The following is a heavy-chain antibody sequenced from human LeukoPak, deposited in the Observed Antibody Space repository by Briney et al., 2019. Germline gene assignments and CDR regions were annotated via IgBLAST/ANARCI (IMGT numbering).Heavy chain of an antibody. Sequence: GASVKVSCKASRGTFSSYAISWVRQAPGQGLEWMGGIIPIFGTANYAQKFQGRVTITTDESTSTAYMELSSLRSEDTAVYYCARHQTTTQHYYYYYYMDVWGKGTTVTVSS. D-gene: IGHD1-14*01. CDR3: ARHQTTTQHYYYYYYMDV. CDR2: IIPIFGTA. J-gene: IGHJ6*03. CDR1: RGTFSSYA. V-gene: IGHV1-69*05.